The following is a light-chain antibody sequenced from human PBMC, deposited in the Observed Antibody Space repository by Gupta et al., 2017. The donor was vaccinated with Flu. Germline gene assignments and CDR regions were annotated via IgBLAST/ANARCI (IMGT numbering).Light chain of an antibody. CDR3: QQNNNWPLT. CDR2: GAS. V-gene: IGKV3-15*01. CDR1: QSVASN. Sequence: GQRATLSYRASQSVASNLVWYQQRPGQAPRLLIYGASIRATGIPARFSGRGSGTEFTLTISSLQSEDFAIYYCQQNNNWPLTFGGGTKVEIK. J-gene: IGKJ4*01.